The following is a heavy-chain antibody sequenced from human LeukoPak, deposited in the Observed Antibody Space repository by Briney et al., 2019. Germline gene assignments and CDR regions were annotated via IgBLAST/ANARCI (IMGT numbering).Heavy chain of an antibody. CDR3: ARGDQYDSSGEYYYYGMDV. Sequence: ASVKVSRKASGYTFTGYYMHWVRQAPGQGLEWMGWINPNSGGTNYAQKFQGRVTMTRDTSISTAYMELSRLRSDDTAVYYCARGDQYDSSGEYYYYGMDVWGQGTTVTVSS. D-gene: IGHD3-22*01. CDR2: INPNSGGT. J-gene: IGHJ6*02. V-gene: IGHV1-2*02. CDR1: GYTFTGYY.